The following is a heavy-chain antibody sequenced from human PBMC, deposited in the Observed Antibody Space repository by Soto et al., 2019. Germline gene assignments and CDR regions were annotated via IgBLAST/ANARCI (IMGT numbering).Heavy chain of an antibody. CDR3: ARRAGGTVTTKYFDY. CDR2: VSGSVGTP. J-gene: IGHJ4*02. D-gene: IGHD4-17*01. CDR1: GFSVSTYG. Sequence: EVHLLESGGDLVQPGGSLRLSCVASGFSVSTYGMSWVRQAPGTGLEWVSSVSGSVGTPYYTDSVKGRFTISRDNSKNTLVLQMNSLRAEDSAVYYCARRAGGTVTTKYFDYWGQGSLVTVSS. V-gene: IGHV3-23*01.